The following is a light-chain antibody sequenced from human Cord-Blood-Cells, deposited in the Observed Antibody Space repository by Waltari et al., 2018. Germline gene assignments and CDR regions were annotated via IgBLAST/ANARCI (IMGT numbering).Light chain of an antibody. CDR2: DVR. V-gene: IGLV2-14*01. Sequence: QSALTQPASVSGSPGQSIPLSCTGTSSAVGGHNYVSWYQQHPGKAPKLMIYDVRNRPSGVSNRFSGSKSGNTASLTISGLQAEDEADYYCSSYTSSSTVVFGGGTKLTVL. CDR3: SSYTSSSTVV. J-gene: IGLJ2*01. CDR1: SSAVGGHNY.